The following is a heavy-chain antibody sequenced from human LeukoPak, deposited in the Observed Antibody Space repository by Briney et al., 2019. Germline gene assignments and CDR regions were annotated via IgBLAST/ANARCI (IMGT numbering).Heavy chain of an antibody. V-gene: IGHV3-23*01. CDR2: ISASGVST. D-gene: IGHD3-9*01. CDR1: GFTFSSYA. J-gene: IGHJ4*02. Sequence: GGSLRLSCAASGFTFSSYAMSWVRQAPGKGLEWISSISASGVSTYYAESVKGRFTISRDNSKNTLYLQMNSLGAEDTAVYYCARVGTYYDILTGYYNPLDYWGQGTLVTVSS. CDR3: ARVGTYYDILTGYYNPLDY.